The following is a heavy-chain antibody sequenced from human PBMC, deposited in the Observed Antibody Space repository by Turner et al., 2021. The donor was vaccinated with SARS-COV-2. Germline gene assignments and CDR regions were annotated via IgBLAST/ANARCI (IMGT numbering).Heavy chain of an antibody. J-gene: IGHJ6*02. Sequence: QLQLQESGPGLVKPSETLSLTCTVSGGPISSSSYYWGWIRQPPGKGLEWIGRIYYSGSTYYNPSLKSRVTISVDTSKNQFSLKLSSVTAADTAVYYCAGEEVVFRASHTLYYYGMDVWGQGTTVTVSS. V-gene: IGHV4-39*01. CDR3: AGEEVVFRASHTLYYYGMDV. D-gene: IGHD3-22*01. CDR1: GGPISSSSYY. CDR2: IYYSGST.